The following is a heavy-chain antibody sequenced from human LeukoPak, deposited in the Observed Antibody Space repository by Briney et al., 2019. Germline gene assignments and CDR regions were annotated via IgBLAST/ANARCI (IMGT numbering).Heavy chain of an antibody. V-gene: IGHV3-48*04. Sequence: GRSLRLSCAASGFTFSSYGMHCVRQAPGKGLEWVSYISSSGSTIYHADSVKGRFTISRDNAKNALYLQMNSLRAEDTAVYYCARQEVDYGAPAGFHNWGQGTLVTVSS. CDR2: ISSSGSTI. CDR3: ARQEVDYGAPAGFHN. J-gene: IGHJ4*02. CDR1: GFTFSSYG. D-gene: IGHD4-17*01.